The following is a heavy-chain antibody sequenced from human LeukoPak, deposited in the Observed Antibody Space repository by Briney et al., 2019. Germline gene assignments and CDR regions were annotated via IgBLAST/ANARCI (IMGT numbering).Heavy chain of an antibody. CDR1: GYTFTSYY. V-gene: IGHV1-46*01. CDR2: INPSGGST. CDR3: ARDLYMITFGGVIVSNDDY. Sequence: SVKVSCKASGYTFTSYYMHWVRQAPGQGLEGRGIINPSGGSTSYAQKFQGRVTMTRDTSTSTVYMELSSLRSEDTAVYYCARDLYMITFGGVIVSNDDYWGQGTLVTVSS. D-gene: IGHD3-16*02. J-gene: IGHJ4*02.